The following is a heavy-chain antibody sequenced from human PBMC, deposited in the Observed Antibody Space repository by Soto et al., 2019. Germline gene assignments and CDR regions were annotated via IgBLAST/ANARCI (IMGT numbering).Heavy chain of an antibody. D-gene: IGHD6-13*01. Sequence: QVQLQESGPGLVKPSGTLSLTCAVSGGSISTSNWWSWVRQPPGKELEGIREVYRTGSTNYNPSLESLLNISVDKSKNQFSLRLTSVTAADTAVYYLAKDRANIAAVAIFDCWGPGTLGRVSS. CDR3: AKDRANIAAVAIFDC. CDR2: VYRTGST. CDR1: GGSISTSNW. V-gene: IGHV4-4*02. J-gene: IGHJ4*02.